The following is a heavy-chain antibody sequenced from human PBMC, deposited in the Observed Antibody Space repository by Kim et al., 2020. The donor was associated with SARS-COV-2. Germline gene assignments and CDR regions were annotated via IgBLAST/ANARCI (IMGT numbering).Heavy chain of an antibody. Sequence: VYADSVKGRFTNARDNDKNSLYRQMNNLRAEDTALYYCVAGNSFVVCCDYWGQGSLVTVSS. V-gene: IGHV3-9*01. CDR3: VAGNSFVVCCDY. D-gene: IGHD2-15*01. J-gene: IGHJ4*02.